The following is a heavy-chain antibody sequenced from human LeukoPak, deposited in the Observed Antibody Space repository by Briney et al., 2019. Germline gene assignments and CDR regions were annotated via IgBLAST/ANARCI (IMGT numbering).Heavy chain of an antibody. CDR2: VYYSGST. CDR1: GGSISSGDYY. Sequence: SQTLSLTCTVSGGSISSGDYYWSWIRQPPGKEPEWIGYVYYSGSTTYSPSLKSRVTISVDTSKNQFSLKLSSVTAADTAVYYCARLSRGDGYNYHDYWGQGTLVTVSS. D-gene: IGHD5-24*01. CDR3: ARLSRGDGYNYHDY. V-gene: IGHV4-61*08. J-gene: IGHJ4*02.